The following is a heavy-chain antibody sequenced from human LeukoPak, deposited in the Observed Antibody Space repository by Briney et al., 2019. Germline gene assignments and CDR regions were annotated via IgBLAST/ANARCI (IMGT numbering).Heavy chain of an antibody. CDR3: AKNDCSGGSCGYFQH. CDR2: ISGSGGST. CDR1: GFTFSSYA. D-gene: IGHD2-15*01. V-gene: IGHV3-23*01. Sequence: GGSLRLSCAASGFTFSSYAMSWVRQAPGKGLEWVSAISGSGGSTYYADSVKGRFTISRGNSKGTLYLQMNSLRAEDTAVYYCAKNDCSGGSCGYFQHWGQGTLVTVSS. J-gene: IGHJ1*01.